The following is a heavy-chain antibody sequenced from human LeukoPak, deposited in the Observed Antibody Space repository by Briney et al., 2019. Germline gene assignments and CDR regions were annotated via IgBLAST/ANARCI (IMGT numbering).Heavy chain of an antibody. D-gene: IGHD1-26*01. V-gene: IGHV3-30*03. CDR2: ISYDEINK. CDR1: GFTFSSYG. CDR3: ARDATGGRSGSYYYYYGMDV. Sequence: GRSLRLSCAASGFTFSSYGMHWVRQAPRKGLERVAVISYDEINKYYADSVKGRFTISRDNSKNTLSLQMNSLRAEDTAVYYCARDATGGRSGSYYYYYGMDVWGQGTTVTVSS. J-gene: IGHJ6*02.